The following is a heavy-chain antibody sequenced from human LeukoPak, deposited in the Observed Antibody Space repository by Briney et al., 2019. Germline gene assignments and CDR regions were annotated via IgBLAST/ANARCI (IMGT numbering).Heavy chain of an antibody. J-gene: IGHJ5*02. CDR1: GFTFSSYA. CDR3: AKDQLVVVVAASLYNWFDP. D-gene: IGHD2-15*01. CDR2: ISGSGGRT. Sequence: PGGSPRLSCAASGFTFSSYAMSWVRQAPGKGLEWVSAISGSGGRTYYAESVKGRFTISRVNSKNTLYLQMNSLSAEDTAVYYCAKDQLVVVVAASLYNWFDPWGQGTLVTVSS. V-gene: IGHV3-23*01.